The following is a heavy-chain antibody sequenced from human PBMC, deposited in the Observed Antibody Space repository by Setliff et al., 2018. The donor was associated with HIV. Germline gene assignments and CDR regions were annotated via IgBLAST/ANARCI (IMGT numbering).Heavy chain of an antibody. CDR3: ATRIRDGHRGYGYFDF. D-gene: IGHD5-12*01. CDR2: FDPEDNKI. CDR1: GYTVTELS. Sequence: ASVKVSCKVSGYTVTELSINWGRQAPGKGPEWMGGFDPEDNKIVYAQKFQGRVTTTEDTSTDTAYMELSSLRPEDTAVYYCATRIRDGHRGYGYFDFWGQGTLVTVSS. V-gene: IGHV1-24*01. J-gene: IGHJ4*02.